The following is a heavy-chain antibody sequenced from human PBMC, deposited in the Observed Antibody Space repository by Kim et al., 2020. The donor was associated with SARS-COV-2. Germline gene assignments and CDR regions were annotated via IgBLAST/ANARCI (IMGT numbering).Heavy chain of an antibody. V-gene: IGHV4-34*01. Sequence: SETLSLTCAVYGGSFSGYYWSWIRQPPGKGLEWIGEINHSGSTNYNPSLKSRVTISVDTSKNQFSLKLSSVTAADTAVYYCARGVGFDYWGQRTLVTVSS. CDR1: GGSFSGYY. CDR2: INHSGST. D-gene: IGHD2-15*01. J-gene: IGHJ4*02. CDR3: ARGVGFDY.